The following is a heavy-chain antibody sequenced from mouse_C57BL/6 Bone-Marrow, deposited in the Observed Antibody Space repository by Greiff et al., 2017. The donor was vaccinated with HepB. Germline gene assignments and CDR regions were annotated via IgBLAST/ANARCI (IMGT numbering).Heavy chain of an antibody. CDR1: GYTFTSYW. D-gene: IGHD1-1*01. Sequence: QVQLQQPGAELVRPGSSVKLSCKASGYTFTSYWMDWVKQRPGQGLEWIGNIYPSDSETHYNQKFKDKATLTVDKSSSTAYMQLSSLTSEDSAVYYCAIITTVVETFDYWGQGTTLTVSS. CDR2: IYPSDSET. J-gene: IGHJ2*01. CDR3: AIITTVVETFDY. V-gene: IGHV1-61*01.